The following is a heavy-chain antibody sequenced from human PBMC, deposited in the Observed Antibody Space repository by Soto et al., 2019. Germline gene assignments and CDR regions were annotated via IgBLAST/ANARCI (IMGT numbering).Heavy chain of an antibody. Sequence: QVQLQESGPGLVKPSQTLSLTCTVSGGSISSGGYYWSWIRQHPGKGLEWIGYIYDSGSTYYNTSLKSRVTRSVDTSKNQFSLKLSSVTAADTAVYYCARCMLVYQPLVDYGGHGTLVTVSS. CDR3: ARCMLVYQPLVDY. CDR1: GGSISSGGYY. V-gene: IGHV4-31*03. CDR2: IYDSGST. D-gene: IGHD2-2*01. J-gene: IGHJ4*01.